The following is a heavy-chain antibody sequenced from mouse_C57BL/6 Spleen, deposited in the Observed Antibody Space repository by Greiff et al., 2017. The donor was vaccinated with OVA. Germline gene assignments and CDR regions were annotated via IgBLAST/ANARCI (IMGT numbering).Heavy chain of an antibody. Sequence: LLESGPELVKPGASVKISCKASGYTFTDYYINWVKQRPGQGLEWIGWIYPGSGNTKYNEKFKGKATLTVDTSSSTAYMQLSSLTAEDSAVYVCARNYGSSYWYFDVWGTGTTVTVSS. J-gene: IGHJ1*03. CDR2: IYPGSGNT. D-gene: IGHD1-1*01. CDR3: ARNYGSSYWYFDV. V-gene: IGHV1-84*01. CDR1: GYTFTDYY.